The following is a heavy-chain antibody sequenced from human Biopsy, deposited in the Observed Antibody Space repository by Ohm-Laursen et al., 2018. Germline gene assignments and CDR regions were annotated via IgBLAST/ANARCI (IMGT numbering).Heavy chain of an antibody. CDR3: ASAGYNPDWNFDL. J-gene: IGHJ2*01. V-gene: IGHV4-59*12. Sequence: GTLSLTCTVSDGPIDSYYWSWIRQPPGKALEWIGYIYFTGRTSYNPSLKSRVTMSVNTSKKQFPLRLSSVTAADTAVYYCASAGYNPDWNFDLWGRGTRVTVSS. CDR2: IYFTGRT. CDR1: DGPIDSYY. D-gene: IGHD5-24*01.